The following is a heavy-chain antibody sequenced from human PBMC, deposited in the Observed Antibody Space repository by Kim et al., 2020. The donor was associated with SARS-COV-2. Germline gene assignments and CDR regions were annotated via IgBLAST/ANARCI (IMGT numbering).Heavy chain of an antibody. V-gene: IGHV3-23*03. CDR3: AKDQTQYCSSTSCYRYYYYYYGMDV. CDR1: GFTFSSYA. J-gene: IGHJ6*02. Sequence: GGSLRLSCAASGFTFSSYAMSWVRQAPGKGLEWVSVIYSGGSSTYYADSVKGRFTISRDNSKNTLYLQKNSLRAEDTAVYYCAKDQTQYCSSTSCYRYYYYYYGMDVWGQGTTVTVSS. CDR2: IYSGGSST. D-gene: IGHD2-2*01.